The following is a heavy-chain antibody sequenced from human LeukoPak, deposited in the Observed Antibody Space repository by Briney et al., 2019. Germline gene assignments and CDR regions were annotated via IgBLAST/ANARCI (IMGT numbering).Heavy chain of an antibody. D-gene: IGHD6-13*01. CDR1: GFTFSSYS. V-gene: IGHV3-21*01. J-gene: IGHJ4*02. CDR3: ARSFLSIAAAAIDY. CDR2: ISSSSSYI. Sequence: GGSLRLSCAASGFTFSSYSMNWVRQAPGKGLEWVSSISSSSSYIYYADSVKGRFTISRDNAKNSLYLRMNSLRAEDTAVYYCARSFLSIAAAAIDYWGQGTLVTVSS.